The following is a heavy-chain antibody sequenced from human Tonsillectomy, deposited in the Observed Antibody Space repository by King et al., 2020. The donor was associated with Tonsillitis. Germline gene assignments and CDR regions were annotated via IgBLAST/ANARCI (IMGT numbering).Heavy chain of an antibody. D-gene: IGHD6-19*01. J-gene: IGHJ4*01. V-gene: IGHV4-59*08. CDR1: GGSISHYY. Sequence: VQLQESGPGLVKPSETLSLTCNVSGGSISHYYWNWIRQPPGKGLEWIGYVYYGGSTTYNPSLKSRVTMSIDTSNNQFSLKLTSVTAADTAVYFCARHPGIEVRNYYFDYWGHGTLVTVSS. CDR2: VYYGGST. CDR3: ARHPGIEVRNYYFDY.